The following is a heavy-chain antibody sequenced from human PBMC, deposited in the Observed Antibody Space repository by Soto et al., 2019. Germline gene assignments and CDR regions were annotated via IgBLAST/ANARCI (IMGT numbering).Heavy chain of an antibody. Sequence: SETLSLTCTVSGASISDGGYYWSWIRQSPGKGLEWIGYIYYSGRTYYNPSLQSRVTISVDTSKNQFSLRLKSVTAADTAIYYCARRTVNIRTFYSGLKTHCFDYWGQGAPVTV. J-gene: IGHJ4*02. D-gene: IGHD6-19*01. CDR1: GASISDGGYY. CDR2: IYYSGRT. CDR3: ARRTVNIRTFYSGLKTHCFDY. V-gene: IGHV4-30-4*01.